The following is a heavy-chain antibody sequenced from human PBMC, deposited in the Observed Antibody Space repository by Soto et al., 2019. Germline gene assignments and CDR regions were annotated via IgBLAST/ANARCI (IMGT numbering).Heavy chain of an antibody. V-gene: IGHV3-11*01. D-gene: IGHD3-10*01. Sequence: QVQLVESGGGLVKPGGSLRLSCTASGFTFTDHYMTWIRQAPGKGLEWVSYINSGGSKIYYADSVRGRFTISRDNAKNSVYLQMSSLRAEDTAIYYCARDIRGANWGQGTLVIVSS. CDR1: GFTFTDHY. CDR2: INSGGSKI. J-gene: IGHJ4*02. CDR3: ARDIRGAN.